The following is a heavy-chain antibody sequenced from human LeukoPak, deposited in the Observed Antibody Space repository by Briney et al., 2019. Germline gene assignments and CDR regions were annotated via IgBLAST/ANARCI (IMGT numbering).Heavy chain of an antibody. V-gene: IGHV1-8*02. CDR3: ARGRYSSSWYPALDY. J-gene: IGHJ4*02. Sequence: ASVKVSCKASGGTFSSYAISWVRQAPGQGLEWMGWMNPNSGNTGFAQKFQGRVTMTRNTSLSTAYMELSSLTSEDTAVYYCARGRYSSSWYPALDYWGQGTLVTVSS. D-gene: IGHD6-13*01. CDR1: GGTFSSYA. CDR2: MNPNSGNT.